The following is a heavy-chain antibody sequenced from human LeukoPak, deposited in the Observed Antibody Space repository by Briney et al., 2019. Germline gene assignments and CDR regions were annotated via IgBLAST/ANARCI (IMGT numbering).Heavy chain of an antibody. D-gene: IGHD7-27*01. CDR2: ISGSGGST. CDR1: GFTFSSYA. Sequence: GGSLRLSCAASGFTFSSYAMSWVRQAPGKGLEWVSAISGSGGSTYYADSVKGRFTISRDNAKNSLHLQMNSLRAEDTAVYYCARVNWGDAFDIWGRGTMVTVSS. CDR3: ARVNWGDAFDI. J-gene: IGHJ3*02. V-gene: IGHV3-23*01.